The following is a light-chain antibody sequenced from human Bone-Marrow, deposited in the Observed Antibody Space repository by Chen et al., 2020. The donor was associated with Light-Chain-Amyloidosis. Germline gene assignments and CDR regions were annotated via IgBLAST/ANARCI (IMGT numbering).Light chain of an antibody. V-gene: IGKV3-20*01. CDR1: PTISSNY. CDR3: QQYGTSPLT. J-gene: IGKJ4*01. Sequence: DIVLTQSPGTLSLSSGEGANLACRDSPTISSNYLTWYRQNFGQAPSLLIYGSSSRATGIPDRFTGSGSGTDFTLTINRLEPEDFAMYYCQQYGTSPLTFGGGTKVEIK. CDR2: GSS.